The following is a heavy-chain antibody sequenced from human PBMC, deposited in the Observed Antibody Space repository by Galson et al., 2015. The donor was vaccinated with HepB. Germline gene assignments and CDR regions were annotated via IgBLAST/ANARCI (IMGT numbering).Heavy chain of an antibody. Sequence: SLRLSCAASGFTFSSYGMHWVRQAPGKGLEWVAVIWYDGSNKYYADSVKGRFTISRDNSKNTLYLQMNSLRAEDTAVYYCARDDKWFGELLLDWGQGTLVTVSS. CDR2: IWYDGSNK. D-gene: IGHD3-10*01. CDR1: GFTFSSYG. J-gene: IGHJ4*02. V-gene: IGHV3-33*01. CDR3: ARDDKWFGELLLD.